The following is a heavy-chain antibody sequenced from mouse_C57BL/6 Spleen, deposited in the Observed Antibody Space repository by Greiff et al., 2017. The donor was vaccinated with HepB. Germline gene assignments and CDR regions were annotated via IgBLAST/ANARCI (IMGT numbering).Heavy chain of an antibody. J-gene: IGHJ2*01. CDR3: ARQCYYGSSDY. D-gene: IGHD1-1*01. V-gene: IGHV5-17*01. CDR2: ISSGSSTI. CDR1: GFTFSDYG. Sequence: DVQLVESGGGLVKPGGSLKLSCAASGFTFSDYGMHWVRQAPEKGLEWVAYISSGSSTIYYADTVKGRFTISRDNAKNTLFLQMTRLRSEDTAMYYCARQCYYGSSDYWGQGTTLTVSS.